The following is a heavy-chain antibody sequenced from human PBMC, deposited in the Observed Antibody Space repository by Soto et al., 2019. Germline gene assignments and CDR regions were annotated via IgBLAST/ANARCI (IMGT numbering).Heavy chain of an antibody. CDR3: ASGDDYYDSSGYYSPYYLDY. D-gene: IGHD3-22*01. CDR2: ISSTSTYI. CDR1: GFTFSTYS. V-gene: IGHV3-21*01. J-gene: IGHJ4*02. Sequence: GGSLRLSCAASGFTFSTYSLNWVRQAPGKGLEWVSSISSTSTYIYYADSLKGRFTISRDNAKNSLYLQMNSLRAGDTAVYYCASGDDYYDSSGYYSPYYLDYWGQGTLVTVSS.